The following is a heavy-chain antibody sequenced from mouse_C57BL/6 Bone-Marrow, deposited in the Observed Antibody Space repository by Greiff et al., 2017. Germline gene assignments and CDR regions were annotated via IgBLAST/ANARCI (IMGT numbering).Heavy chain of an antibody. CDR2: INPNNGGT. CDR1: GYTFTDYN. Sequence: SGPELVKPGASVKMSCKASGYTFTDYNMHWVKQSHGKSLEWIGYINPNNGGTSYNQKFKGKATLTVNKSSSTAYMELRSLTSEDSAVYYCAQLGRRGYFDYWGQGTTLTVSS. CDR3: AQLGRRGYFDY. V-gene: IGHV1-22*01. D-gene: IGHD4-1*02. J-gene: IGHJ2*01.